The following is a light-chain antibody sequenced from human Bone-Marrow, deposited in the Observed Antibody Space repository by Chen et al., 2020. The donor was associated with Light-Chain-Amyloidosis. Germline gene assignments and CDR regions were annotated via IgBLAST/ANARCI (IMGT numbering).Light chain of an antibody. J-gene: IGLJ3*02. CDR2: DDS. CDR1: NIGSTS. V-gene: IGLV3-21*02. CDR3: QVWERSRDRPV. Sequence: SYALPQPSSVSVAPGQTPTIACGGNNIGSTSVHWYQQAPGQAHLLVVYDDSDRPSGIPGRLSGANSRNTATLTISRGEAGDEAGYCCQVWERSRDRPVFGGGTKLTVL.